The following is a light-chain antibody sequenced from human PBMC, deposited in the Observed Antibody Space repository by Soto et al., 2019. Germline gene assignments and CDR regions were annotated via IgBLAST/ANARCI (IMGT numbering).Light chain of an antibody. CDR3: QQYNSFWT. V-gene: IGKV1-5*01. CDR1: QSISSW. CDR2: DAS. J-gene: IGKJ1*01. Sequence: DIQMTQSPSTLSASLGDRVPINCRASQSISSWLAWYQQKPGKAPKLLIYDASSLESGVPSRFSGSGSGTEFTLTISSLQPDDFATYYCQQYNSFWTFGQGTKVDI.